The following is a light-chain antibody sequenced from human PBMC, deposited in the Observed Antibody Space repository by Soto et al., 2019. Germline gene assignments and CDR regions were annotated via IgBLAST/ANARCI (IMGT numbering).Light chain of an antibody. CDR2: GAS. CDR1: QSVSNN. J-gene: IGKJ1*01. V-gene: IGKV3-15*01. Sequence: EIVMTQSPATLSVSPGERATLSCRASQSVSNNLAWYQQKPGQTPRLLIYGASTRATGIPARFSGSGSGTELTLTISSLQSQDFAVYYCQQYDRWPWTFGQGTKVEIK. CDR3: QQYDRWPWT.